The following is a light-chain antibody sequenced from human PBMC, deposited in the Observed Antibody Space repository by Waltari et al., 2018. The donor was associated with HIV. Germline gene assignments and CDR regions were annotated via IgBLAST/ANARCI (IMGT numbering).Light chain of an antibody. V-gene: IGLV2-8*01. J-gene: IGLJ1*01. CDR2: DVT. CDR1: SSDVGPFQY. Sequence: QSALTQPPSASGSPGQSVTISCTAASSDVGPFQYVSWYQQHPGKAPKLLIYDVTKRPSGVPDRFSGSKSGNTASLTVSGLQAEDEAHYYCSSYAGSSMSYAFGTGTKVTVL. CDR3: SSYAGSSMSYA.